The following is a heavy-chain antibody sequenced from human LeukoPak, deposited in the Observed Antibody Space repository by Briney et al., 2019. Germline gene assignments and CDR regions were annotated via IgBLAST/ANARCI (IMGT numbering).Heavy chain of an antibody. CDR1: GYSISSGYY. CDR3: TGSGSYYNALFQH. D-gene: IGHD3-10*01. Sequence: SETLSLTCAVSGYSISSGYYWGWIRQPPGKGLEWIGSIYHSGSTYYNPSLKSRVTISVDTSKNQFSLKLSSVTAADTAVCYCTGSGSYYNALFQHWGQGTLVTVSS. J-gene: IGHJ1*01. CDR2: IYHSGST. V-gene: IGHV4-38-2*01.